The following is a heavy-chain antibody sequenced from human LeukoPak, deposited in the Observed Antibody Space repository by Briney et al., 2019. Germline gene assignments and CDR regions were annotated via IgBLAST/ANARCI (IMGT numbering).Heavy chain of an antibody. CDR3: AREIAAAAFDY. D-gene: IGHD6-13*01. V-gene: IGHV4-4*07. Sequence: GSLRLSCAASGFTFSSYAMSWIRQPAGKGLEWIGRIYTSGSTNYNPSLKSRVTMSVDTSKNQFSLKLSSVTAADTAVYYCAREIAAAAFDYWGQGTLVTVSS. CDR1: GFTFSSYA. J-gene: IGHJ4*02. CDR2: IYTSGST.